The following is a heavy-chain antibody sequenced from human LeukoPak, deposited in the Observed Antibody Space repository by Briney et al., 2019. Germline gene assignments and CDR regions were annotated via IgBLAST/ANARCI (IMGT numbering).Heavy chain of an antibody. CDR3: TELGITMIGGV. J-gene: IGHJ6*04. D-gene: IGHD3-10*02. CDR2: IYSDNT. CDR1: GFTVSSNS. V-gene: IGHV3-53*01. Sequence: GGSLRLSCTVSGFTVSSNSMSWVRQAPGKGLEWVSFIYSDNTHYADSVKGRFTISRDNAKNSLYLQMNSLRAEDTAVYYCTELGITMIGGVWGKGTTVTISS.